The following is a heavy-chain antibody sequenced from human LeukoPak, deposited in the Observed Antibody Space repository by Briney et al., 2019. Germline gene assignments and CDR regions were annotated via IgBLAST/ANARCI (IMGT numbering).Heavy chain of an antibody. D-gene: IGHD5-12*01. CDR2: IYSGGST. V-gene: IGHV3-53*01. CDR3: ARHPKSGYSGYESDY. J-gene: IGHJ4*02. CDR1: GFTVSSNY. Sequence: PGGSLSLSFAASGFTVSSNYMSWVRQAPGKGLEWVSVIYSGGSTYYADSVKGRFTISRDNSKNTLYLQMNSLRAEDTAVYYCARHPKSGYSGYESDYWGQGTLVTVSS.